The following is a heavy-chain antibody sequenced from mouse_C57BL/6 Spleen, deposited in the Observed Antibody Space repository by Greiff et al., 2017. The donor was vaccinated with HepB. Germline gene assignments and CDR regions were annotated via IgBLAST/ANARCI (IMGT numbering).Heavy chain of an antibody. V-gene: IGHV1-50*01. Sequence: QVQLQQPGAELVKPGASVKLSCKASGYTFTSYWMQWVKQRPGQGLEWIGEIDPSDSYTNYNQKFKGKATLTVDTSSSTAYMQLSCLTSEDSAVYYCARYGSSYYYAMDYWGQGTSVTVSS. CDR1: GYTFTSYW. CDR2: IDPSDSYT. D-gene: IGHD1-1*01. CDR3: ARYGSSYYYAMDY. J-gene: IGHJ4*01.